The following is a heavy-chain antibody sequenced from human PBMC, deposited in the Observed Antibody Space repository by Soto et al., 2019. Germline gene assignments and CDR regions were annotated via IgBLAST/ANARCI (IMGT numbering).Heavy chain of an antibody. Sequence: SETLSLTCTVSGGSISSGGYYWNWIRQHPGKGLEWIGYTYYSGNTYYNPSLKSRVTMSVDTSKNQFSLRLSSVTAADTAVYFCARSPMAPAPVDYWGQGTLVTVSS. CDR2: TYYSGNT. CDR1: GGSISSGGYY. V-gene: IGHV4-31*03. D-gene: IGHD6-13*01. J-gene: IGHJ4*02. CDR3: ARSPMAPAPVDY.